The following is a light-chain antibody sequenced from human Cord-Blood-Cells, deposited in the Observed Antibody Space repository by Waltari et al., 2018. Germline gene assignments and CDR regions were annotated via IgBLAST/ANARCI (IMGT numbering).Light chain of an antibody. CDR1: ALPKQY. Sequence: SYELTQPPSVSVSPGQTARITCSGDALPKQYAYWYQQKPGQAPVLVIYKDSERPSGIPERCSGSSSGTIVTLTISGVQAEDEADYYCQSADSSVTYVVFGGGTKLTVL. CDR2: KDS. CDR3: QSADSSVTYVV. V-gene: IGLV3-25*02. J-gene: IGLJ2*01.